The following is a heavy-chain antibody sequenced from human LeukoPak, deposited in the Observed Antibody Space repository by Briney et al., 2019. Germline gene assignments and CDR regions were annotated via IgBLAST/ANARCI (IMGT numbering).Heavy chain of an antibody. Sequence: GASVKVSCKASGYTFTGYYMHWVRQAPGQGLEWMGWINPNSGGTNYAQKFQGRVTMTRDTSISTAYMELSRLRSDDTAVYYCARSDGDEWELRYYFDYWGQGTLVTVSS. D-gene: IGHD1-26*01. J-gene: IGHJ4*02. V-gene: IGHV1-2*02. CDR1: GYTFTGYY. CDR3: ARSDGDEWELRYYFDY. CDR2: INPNSGGT.